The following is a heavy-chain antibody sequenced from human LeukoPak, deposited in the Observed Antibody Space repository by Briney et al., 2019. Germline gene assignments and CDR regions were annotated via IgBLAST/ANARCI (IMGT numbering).Heavy chain of an antibody. CDR3: ARDQTYYDILTGDWGNAFDI. D-gene: IGHD3-9*01. CDR1: GGSISSYY. J-gene: IGHJ3*02. V-gene: IGHV4-4*07. Sequence: PSETLSLTCTVSGGSISSYYWSWIRQPAGKGLEWIGRIYTSGSTNYNPSLKSRVTMSVDTSKNQFSLKLSSVTAADTAVYYCARDQTYYDILTGDWGNAFDIWGQGTMVTVSS. CDR2: IYTSGST.